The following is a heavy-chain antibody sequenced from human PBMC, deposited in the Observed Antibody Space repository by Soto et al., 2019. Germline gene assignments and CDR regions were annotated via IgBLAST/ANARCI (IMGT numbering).Heavy chain of an antibody. V-gene: IGHV1-8*01. CDR3: ARVITMVRGPPGGDDAFDI. CDR2: IVVGSGNT. D-gene: IGHD3-10*01. J-gene: IGHJ3*02. CDR1: GYTFTSYD. Sequence: ASVKVSCKASGYTFTSYDINWVRQARGQSLEWKRKIVVGSGNTGYAQKFQGRGTMTRNTSISTAYMELSSLRSEDTAVYYCARVITMVRGPPGGDDAFDIWGQGTMVTVSS.